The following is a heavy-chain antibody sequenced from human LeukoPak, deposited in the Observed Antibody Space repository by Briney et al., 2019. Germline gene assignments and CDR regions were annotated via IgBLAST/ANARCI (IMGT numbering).Heavy chain of an antibody. CDR3: ARRGTDYCTPSSCHPNWFAP. CDR1: GFIFSDYY. J-gene: IGHJ5*02. D-gene: IGHD4-11*01. CDR2: IDGSSSRT. V-gene: IGHV3-11*03. Sequence: GGSLRLSCAASGFIFSDYYMSWMRQAPGKGLEWLSYIDGSSSRTNYADSVKGRFTISRDNVKNSLYLQMNSLRAEDTAGYFCARRGTDYCTPSSCHPNWFAPWGQGTQVTVSS.